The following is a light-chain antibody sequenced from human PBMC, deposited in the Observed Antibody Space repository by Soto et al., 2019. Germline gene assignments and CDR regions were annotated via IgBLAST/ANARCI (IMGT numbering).Light chain of an antibody. CDR3: QSYDSSLSGFVV. CDR1: SSNIGAGYD. CDR2: GNS. J-gene: IGLJ2*01. Sequence: QSVLTQPPSVSGAPGQRVTISCTGSSSNIGAGYDVHWYQQLPGTAPKLLIHGNSNRPSGVPDRFSGSKSGTSASLAITGLQAEDEADYYCQSYDSSLSGFVVFGGGTKLIVL. V-gene: IGLV1-40*01.